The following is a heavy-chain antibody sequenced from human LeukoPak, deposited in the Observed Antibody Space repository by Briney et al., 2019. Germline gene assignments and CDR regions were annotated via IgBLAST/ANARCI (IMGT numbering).Heavy chain of an antibody. J-gene: IGHJ4*02. CDR3: ERLSYDGFSGSDY. D-gene: IGHD3-10*01. V-gene: IGHV5-51*01. CDR1: GYSFTNYW. CDR2: IYPGDSDI. Sequence: GESLKIPCKGSGYSFTNYWIAWVRQMPGKGLEWMGIIYPGDSDIRYSPSFQGQVTISADKSISTAYLQWSSLKASDTAMYYCERLSYDGFSGSDYWGQGTLVTVSS.